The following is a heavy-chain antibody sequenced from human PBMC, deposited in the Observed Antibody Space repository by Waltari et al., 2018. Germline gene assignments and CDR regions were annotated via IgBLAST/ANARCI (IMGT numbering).Heavy chain of an antibody. Sequence: EVQLLESGGGLVQPGGSLRLSCAASGFTFSSYAMSWVRQAPGKGWEWVSAISGSGGSTYYADSVKGRFTISRDNSKNTLYLQMNSLRAEDTAVYYCAKDGGVTYYDFWSGYTYGMDVWGQGTTVTVSS. D-gene: IGHD3-3*01. J-gene: IGHJ6*02. CDR3: AKDGGVTYYDFWSGYTYGMDV. CDR2: ISGSGGST. V-gene: IGHV3-23*01. CDR1: GFTFSSYA.